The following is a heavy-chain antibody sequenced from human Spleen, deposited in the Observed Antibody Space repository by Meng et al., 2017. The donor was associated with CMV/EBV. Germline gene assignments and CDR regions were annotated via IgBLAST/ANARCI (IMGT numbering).Heavy chain of an antibody. J-gene: IGHJ4*02. CDR3: ARSGGIAAAGDY. CDR1: GGSFSGYY. D-gene: IGHD6-13*01. V-gene: IGHV4-34*01. CDR2: INHSGST. Sequence: QVQLQQLGPGLLKAWETLSLTCAVDGGSFSGYYWSWIRQPPGKGLEWIGEINHSGSTNYNPSLKSRVTISVDTSKNQFSLKLSSVTAADTAVYYCARSGGIAAAGDYWGQGTLVTVSS.